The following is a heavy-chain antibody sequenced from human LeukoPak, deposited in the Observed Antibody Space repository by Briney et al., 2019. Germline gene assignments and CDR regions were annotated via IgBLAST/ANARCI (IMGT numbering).Heavy chain of an antibody. V-gene: IGHV3-30*02. D-gene: IGHD3-9*01. Sequence: GGSLRLSCAASGFTFSSYGMHWVRQAPGKGLEWVAFIRYDGSNKYYADSVKGRFTISRDNSKNTLYLQMNSLRAEDTAVYYCAKDFSRFILTGYLYAFDIWGQGTMVTVSS. CDR2: IRYDGSNK. CDR1: GFTFSSYG. CDR3: AKDFSRFILTGYLYAFDI. J-gene: IGHJ3*02.